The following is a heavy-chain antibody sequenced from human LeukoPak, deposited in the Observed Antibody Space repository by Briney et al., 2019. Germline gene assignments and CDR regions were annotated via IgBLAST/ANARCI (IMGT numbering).Heavy chain of an antibody. J-gene: IGHJ4*02. D-gene: IGHD5-12*01. CDR1: GYTFTSYG. V-gene: IGHV1-18*01. CDR2: ISAYNGNT. Sequence: GASVKVSCMASGYTFTSYGISWVRQAPGQGLEWMGWISAYNGNTNYAQKLQGRVTMTTDTSTSTAYMELRSLRSDDTAVYYCARDSYVVATLRHFDYWGQGTLVTVSS. CDR3: ARDSYVVATLRHFDY.